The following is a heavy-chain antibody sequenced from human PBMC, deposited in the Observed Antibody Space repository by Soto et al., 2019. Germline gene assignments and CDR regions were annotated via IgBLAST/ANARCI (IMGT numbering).Heavy chain of an antibody. CDR3: ARAEGSYYYDSSGIYGMDV. Sequence: SSETLSLTCTVSGGSISSGGYYWSWIRQHPGKGLEWIGYIYYSGSTYYNPSLKSRVTISVDTSKNQFSLKLSSVTAADTAVYYCARAEGSYYYDSSGIYGMDVWGQGTTVTVSS. CDR1: GGSISSGGYY. CDR2: IYYSGST. D-gene: IGHD3-22*01. V-gene: IGHV4-31*03. J-gene: IGHJ6*02.